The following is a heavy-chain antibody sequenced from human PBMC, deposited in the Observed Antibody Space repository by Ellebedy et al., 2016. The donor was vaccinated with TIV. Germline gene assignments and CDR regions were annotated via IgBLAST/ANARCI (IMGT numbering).Heavy chain of an antibody. CDR3: ARDKDIVVVVAATPWFDP. V-gene: IGHV1-8*01. Sequence: ASVKVSCKASGYTFTSYDINWVRQATGQGLEWMGWMNPNSGNTGYAQKFQGRVTMTTDTSTSKAYMELRSLRSDDTAVYYCARDKDIVVVVAATPWFDPWGQGTLVTVSS. CDR2: MNPNSGNT. J-gene: IGHJ5*02. CDR1: GYTFTSYD. D-gene: IGHD2-15*01.